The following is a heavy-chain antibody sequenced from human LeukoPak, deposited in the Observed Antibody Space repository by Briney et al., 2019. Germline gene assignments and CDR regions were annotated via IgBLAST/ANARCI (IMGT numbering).Heavy chain of an antibody. D-gene: IGHD5-24*01. CDR1: GFTFSSYG. CDR3: AKDLEEMATISPFDY. V-gene: IGHV3-30*18. CDR2: ISYDGNNK. J-gene: IGHJ4*02. Sequence: PGRSLRLSCAASGFTFSSYGMHWVRQAPGKGLEWVAVISYDGNNKYYADSVKGRFTISRDNSKNTLYLQMNSLRAEDTAVYYCAKDLEEMATISPFDYWGQGTLVTVSS.